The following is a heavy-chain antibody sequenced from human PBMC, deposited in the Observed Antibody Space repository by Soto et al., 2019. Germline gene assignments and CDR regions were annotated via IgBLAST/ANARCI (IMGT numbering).Heavy chain of an antibody. D-gene: IGHD2-21*01. J-gene: IGHJ4*02. CDR3: ARNMACGGGYTFDY. Sequence: EVQLVESGGGLVQPGGSLRLSCAVSAFTLSDHFIDWVRQAPGKGLEWVGRSRDKAHSYTTEYCASVKGRFTISRDDSRNALYLQMNSLITEDTAVYYCARNMACGGGYTFDYWGQGTVVNVSS. CDR1: AFTLSDHF. V-gene: IGHV3-72*01. CDR2: SRDKAHSYTT.